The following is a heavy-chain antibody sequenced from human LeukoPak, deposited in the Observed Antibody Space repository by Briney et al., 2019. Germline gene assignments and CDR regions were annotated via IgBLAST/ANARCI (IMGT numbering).Heavy chain of an antibody. CDR1: GGSISRSGYS. J-gene: IGHJ5*02. Sequence: TLSLTCAVSGGSISRSGYSWSWIRQPPGKGLDWIAYIYYTGSTYYNPSLKSRVTISLDTSKNQFSLKLTSVTAADTAVYYCARGGDSSGYEGRFDPWGQGTLGTVSS. D-gene: IGHD3-22*01. CDR3: ARGGDSSGYEGRFDP. CDR2: IYYTGST. V-gene: IGHV4-30-4*07.